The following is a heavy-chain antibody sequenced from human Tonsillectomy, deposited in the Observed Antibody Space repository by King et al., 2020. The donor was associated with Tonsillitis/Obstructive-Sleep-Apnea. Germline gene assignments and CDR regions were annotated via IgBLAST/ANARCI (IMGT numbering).Heavy chain of an antibody. D-gene: IGHD2-15*01. CDR1: GFTFSSYS. J-gene: IGHJ6*03. CDR2: ISSSSSYI. V-gene: IGHV3-21*01. CDR3: ARTGCSGASCYLHYYYYYYMDV. Sequence: VQLVESGGGLVKPGGSLRLSCAASGFTFSSYSMNWVRQAPGKGLEWVSSISSSSSYIYYADSVKGGFTISRDNAKNSLNLQMNSLRAEDTAVYYCARTGCSGASCYLHYYYYYYMDVWGKGTTVTVSS.